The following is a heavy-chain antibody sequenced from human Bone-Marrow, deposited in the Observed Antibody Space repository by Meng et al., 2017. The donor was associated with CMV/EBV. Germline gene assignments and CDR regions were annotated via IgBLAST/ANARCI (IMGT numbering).Heavy chain of an antibody. CDR1: GFTFSDYY. Sequence: GESLKISCAASGFTFSDYYMSWIRQAPGKGLEWVSYISSSGSTIYYADSVKGRFTISRDNAKNSLYLQMNSLRAEDTAVYYCAKDPSGVGATNYWGQGTLVTVSS. CDR2: ISSSGSTI. CDR3: AKDPSGVGATNY. D-gene: IGHD1-26*01. J-gene: IGHJ4*02. V-gene: IGHV3-11*01.